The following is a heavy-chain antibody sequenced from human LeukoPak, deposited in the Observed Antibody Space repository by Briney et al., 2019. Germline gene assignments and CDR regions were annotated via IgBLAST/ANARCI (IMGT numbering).Heavy chain of an antibody. CDR2: ISSSSII. CDR1: GFTFSNAW. D-gene: IGHD6-13*01. Sequence: GGSLRLSCAASGFTFSNAWMSWVRQAPGKGLEWVSYISSSSIIYYADSVKGRFTISRDNAKNSLYLQMNSLRADDTAVYYCARGLTSSSGYWGQGTLVTVSS. CDR3: ARGLTSSSGY. J-gene: IGHJ4*02. V-gene: IGHV3-69-1*01.